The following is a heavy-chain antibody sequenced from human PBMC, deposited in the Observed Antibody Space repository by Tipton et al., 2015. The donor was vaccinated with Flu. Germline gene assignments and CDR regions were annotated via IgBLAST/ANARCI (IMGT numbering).Heavy chain of an antibody. V-gene: IGHV3-7*04. CDR2: IKPDGSGT. CDR3: VRAIAASGSF. D-gene: IGHD3-10*01. Sequence: SLRLSCAASGFTFSTYWVTWVRQAPGKGLEWVAVIKPDGSGTHCMGSVKGRFTLSRDNAKNSASLQMSSLRVEDTAVYYCVRAIAASGSFWGQGTLVTVSS. CDR1: GFTFSTYW. J-gene: IGHJ4*02.